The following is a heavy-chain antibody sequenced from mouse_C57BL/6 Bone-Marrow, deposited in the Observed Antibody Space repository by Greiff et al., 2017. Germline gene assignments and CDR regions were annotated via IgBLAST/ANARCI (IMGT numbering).Heavy chain of an antibody. Sequence: EVQGVESGGGLVKPGGSLKLSCAASGFTFSSYAMSWVRPTPEKRLEWVATISDGGSYTYYPDNVTGRFTISRDHAKNHRYLQRSHRKSEDTAMYYCARAWGTTPGAYWGQGTLVTVSA. CDR3: ARAWGTTPGAY. V-gene: IGHV5-4*01. J-gene: IGHJ3*01. D-gene: IGHD1-1*01. CDR2: ISDGGSYT. CDR1: GFTFSSYA.